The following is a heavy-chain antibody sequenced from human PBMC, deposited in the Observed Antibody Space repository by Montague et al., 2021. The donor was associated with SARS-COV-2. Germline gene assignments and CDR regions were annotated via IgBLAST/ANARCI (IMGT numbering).Heavy chain of an antibody. CDR1: GFTFSSYG. Sequence: SLRLSCAASGFTFSSYGMHWVRRAPGKGLEWVAVIWYDGSNKYYADSVKGRFTISRDNSKNTLYLQMNSLRAEDTAVYYCAKESVWGAFDIWGQGTMVTVSS. CDR3: AKESVWGAFDI. J-gene: IGHJ3*02. D-gene: IGHD3-16*01. V-gene: IGHV3-33*06. CDR2: IWYDGSNK.